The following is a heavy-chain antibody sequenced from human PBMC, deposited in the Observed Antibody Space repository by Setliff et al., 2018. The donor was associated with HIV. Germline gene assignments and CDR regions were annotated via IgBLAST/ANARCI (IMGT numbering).Heavy chain of an antibody. CDR1: GFTFTNYW. CDR3: IRRRRAPGTEDLEAV. D-gene: IGHD1-26*01. CDR2: IYPGDSVT. J-gene: IGHJ4*02. V-gene: IGHV5-51*01. Sequence: PGESLKISCRASGFTFTNYWIGWVRQIPGKGLEWIGVIYPGDSVTRYGPSFQGQVFISADRSITTAYLEWSSLKTSDNAMYYCIRRRRAPGTEDLEAVWGQGTLVTVSS.